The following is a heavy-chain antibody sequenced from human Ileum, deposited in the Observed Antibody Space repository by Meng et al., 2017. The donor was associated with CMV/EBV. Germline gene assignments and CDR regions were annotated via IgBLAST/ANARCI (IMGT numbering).Heavy chain of an antibody. Sequence: ELELVEFGGLVVKPGGSLRLSCAASGFTFDDYSMHWVRQRPGKGLEWISIINWDGTNTDYADSVRGRFTISRDNSRNSLYLEMNSLRTEDTAFYFCARDGHWGQGTLVTVSS. CDR3: ARDGH. CDR1: GFTFDDYS. V-gene: IGHV3-43*01. J-gene: IGHJ4*02. CDR2: INWDGTNT.